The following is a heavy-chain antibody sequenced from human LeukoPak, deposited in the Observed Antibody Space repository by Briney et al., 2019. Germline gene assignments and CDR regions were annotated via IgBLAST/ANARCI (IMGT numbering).Heavy chain of an antibody. CDR2: IYYSGST. V-gene: IGHV4-39*01. J-gene: IGHJ5*02. D-gene: IGHD2-2*02. Sequence: SETLSLTCTVSGGSISSSSYYWGWIRQPPGKGLEWIGSIYYSGSTYYNPSLKSRVTISVDTSKNQFSLKLSSVTAADTAVYYCARRDIVVVAAAIRGYDCFDPWGQGTLVTVSS. CDR3: ARRDIVVVAAAIRGYDCFDP. CDR1: GGSISSSSYY.